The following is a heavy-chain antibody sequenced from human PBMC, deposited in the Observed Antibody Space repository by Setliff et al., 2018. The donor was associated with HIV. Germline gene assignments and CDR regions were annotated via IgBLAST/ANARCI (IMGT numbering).Heavy chain of an antibody. CDR1: GGSFSGYY. CDR2: INHSGST. D-gene: IGHD2-15*01. Sequence: SETLSLTCAVYGGSFSGYYWSWIRQPPGKGLEWIGEINHSGSTNYNPSLKSRVTISVDTSMDQISLKLTSVTAADTAIYFCAREADGIDYWGQGSLVTVSS. J-gene: IGHJ4*02. V-gene: IGHV4-34*01. CDR3: AREADGIDY.